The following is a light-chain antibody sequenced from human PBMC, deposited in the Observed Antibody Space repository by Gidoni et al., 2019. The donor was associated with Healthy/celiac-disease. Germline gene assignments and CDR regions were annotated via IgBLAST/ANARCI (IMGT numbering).Light chain of an antibody. V-gene: IGLV1-40*01. CDR1: SSNIGAGYD. Sequence: QSVLTQPPSVSGAPGQRVTISCTGSSSNIGAGYDVHWYPQLPGTAPKLLISGNSNRPSGVPDRFSGSKSGTSASLAITGLQAEDEADYYCQSYDSSLRVFGGGTKLTVL. CDR2: GNS. CDR3: QSYDSSLRV. J-gene: IGLJ3*02.